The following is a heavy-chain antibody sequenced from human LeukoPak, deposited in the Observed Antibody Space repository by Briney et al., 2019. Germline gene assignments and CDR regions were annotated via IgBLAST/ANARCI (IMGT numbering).Heavy chain of an antibody. CDR1: GFTVSSKY. D-gene: IGHD6-19*01. V-gene: IGHV3-66*01. Sequence: GGSLRLSCAASGFTVSSKYMTWVRQAPGKGLEWVSVIYNGDDTNYADSVKGRFTTSRDNSKNTLDLQMNSLRGDDTAVYYCARASQWLAFDYWGQGTLVTVSS. CDR3: ARASQWLAFDY. J-gene: IGHJ4*02. CDR2: IYNGDDT.